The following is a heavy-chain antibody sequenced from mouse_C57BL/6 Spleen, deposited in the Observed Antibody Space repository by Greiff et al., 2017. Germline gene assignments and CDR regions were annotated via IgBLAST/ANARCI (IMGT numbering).Heavy chain of an antibody. CDR1: GFNIKDDH. D-gene: IGHD2-4*01. J-gene: IGHJ3*01. CDR2: IDPENGDT. Sequence: DVQLQESGAELVRPGASVQLSCTASGFNIKDDHMHWVKQRPEQGLEWIGWIDPENGDTEYASKFQGKATITADTSSNTAYLQLSSLTSEDTAVYYCTTERWDYEFAYWGQGTLVTVSA. V-gene: IGHV14-4*01. CDR3: TTERWDYEFAY.